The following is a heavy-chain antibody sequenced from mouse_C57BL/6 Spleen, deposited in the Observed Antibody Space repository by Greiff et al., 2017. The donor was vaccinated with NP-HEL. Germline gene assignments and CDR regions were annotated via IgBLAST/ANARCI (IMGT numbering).Heavy chain of an antibody. CDR2: IDPETGGT. J-gene: IGHJ1*03. D-gene: IGHD5-2*01. CDR3: TREDLWDGYWYFDV. V-gene: IGHV1-15*01. CDR1: GYTFTDYE. Sequence: QVQLKEPGAELVRPGASVTLSCKASGYTFTDYEMHWVKQTPVHGLEWIGAIDPETGGTAYNQKFKGKAILTADKSSSTAYMELRSLTSEDSAVYYCTREDLWDGYWYFDVWGTGTTVTVSS.